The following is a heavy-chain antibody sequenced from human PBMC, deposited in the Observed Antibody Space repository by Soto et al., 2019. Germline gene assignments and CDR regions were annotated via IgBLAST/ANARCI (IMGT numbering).Heavy chain of an antibody. V-gene: IGHV3-72*01. J-gene: IGHJ4*01. CDR3: ARDSGKGAYCEY. D-gene: IGHD1-26*01. CDR1: GFTFSDHY. Sequence: EVQLVESGGGLVQPGGSQRLSCAASGFTFSDHYMDWVRQAPGKGLEWVGRIRNKANSYTTDYAASVKGRFTISRDDSRDSRYLQMNSLKTEETAIYYCARDSGKGAYCEYWGHGTLATVSS. CDR2: IRNKANSYTT.